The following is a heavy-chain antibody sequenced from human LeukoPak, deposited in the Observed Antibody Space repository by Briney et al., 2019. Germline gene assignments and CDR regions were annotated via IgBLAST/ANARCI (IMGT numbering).Heavy chain of an antibody. Sequence: SETLSLTCTVSGGSISSSSYYWGWIRQPPGKGLEWIGNIYYSGSAYYNPSLKSRVTISVDTSKNQFSLKMRSVTAADTAVYHCARDVGSGWYLLFDYWGQGTLVTVSS. V-gene: IGHV4-39*07. CDR1: GGSISSSSYY. CDR2: IYYSGSA. CDR3: ARDVGSGWYLLFDY. D-gene: IGHD6-19*01. J-gene: IGHJ4*02.